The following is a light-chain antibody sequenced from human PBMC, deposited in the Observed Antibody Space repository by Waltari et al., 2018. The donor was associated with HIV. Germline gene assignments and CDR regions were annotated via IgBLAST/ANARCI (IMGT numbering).Light chain of an antibody. J-gene: IGKJ4*01. CDR2: GAS. V-gene: IGKV3-15*01. CDR3: QQYNKWPRGT. Sequence: VMTQSPATLSASPGQRATLSCRASQSVSSYLAWYQQKPGQAPRLLLYGASTRATGIPARFSGSGSGTEFTLTISSLQSEEVAVYYCQQYNKWPRGTFGGGTKVEVK. CDR1: QSVSSY.